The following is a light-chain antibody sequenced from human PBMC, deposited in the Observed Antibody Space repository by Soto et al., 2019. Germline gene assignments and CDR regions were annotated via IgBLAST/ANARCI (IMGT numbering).Light chain of an antibody. V-gene: IGKV3-15*01. Sequence: EIVMTQSPATLSVSPGERVSLSCRASQSVSSNVAWYQQKLGQAPRLLMFAASTRATGIPARFSDSGSGIEFTLTISSLQSEDFAVYYCQQYNDWPPRYTFGQGTKVDIK. J-gene: IGKJ2*01. CDR2: AAS. CDR3: QQYNDWPPRYT. CDR1: QSVSSN.